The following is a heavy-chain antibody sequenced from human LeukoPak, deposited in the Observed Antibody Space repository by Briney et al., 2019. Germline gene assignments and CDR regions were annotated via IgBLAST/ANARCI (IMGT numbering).Heavy chain of an antibody. CDR3: ARDWTAYSSSGSIFDY. J-gene: IGHJ4*02. CDR1: GYTFTSYY. CDR2: INPSVGST. D-gene: IGHD3-22*01. Sequence: ASVKVSCKASGYTFTSYYMHWVRQAPGQGLELMGIINPSVGSTDYAQKFQGRVTMARDTSTNTVYMELSSLRSEDTAVYYCARDWTAYSSSGSIFDYWGQGTLVTVSS. V-gene: IGHV1-46*01.